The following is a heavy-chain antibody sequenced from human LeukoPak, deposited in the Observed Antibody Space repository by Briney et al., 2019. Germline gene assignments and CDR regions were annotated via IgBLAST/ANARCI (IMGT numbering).Heavy chain of an antibody. Sequence: GASVKVSCKASGGTFSSYAISWVRQAPGQGLEWMGGIIPIFGTANYAQKFQGRVTITADESTSTAYMELSSLRSEDTAVNYCARDGCSGGSCYSHTHGMDVWGQGTTVTVSS. CDR3: ARDGCSGGSCYSHTHGMDV. V-gene: IGHV1-69*13. CDR2: IIPIFGTA. D-gene: IGHD2-15*01. CDR1: GGTFSSYA. J-gene: IGHJ6*02.